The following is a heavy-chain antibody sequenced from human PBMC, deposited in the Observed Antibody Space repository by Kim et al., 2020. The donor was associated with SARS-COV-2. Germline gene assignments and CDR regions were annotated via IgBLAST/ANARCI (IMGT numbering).Heavy chain of an antibody. CDR3: ARDQSLDY. V-gene: IGHV1-3*01. J-gene: IGHJ4*02. Sequence: NGNTKYSQKFQGRVTITRDTSASTAYMELSSLRSEDTAVYYCARDQSLDYWGQGTLVTVSS. CDR2: NGNT.